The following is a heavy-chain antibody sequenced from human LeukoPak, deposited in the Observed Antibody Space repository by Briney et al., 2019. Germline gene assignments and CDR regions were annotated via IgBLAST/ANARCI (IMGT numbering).Heavy chain of an antibody. CDR3: ASGALGYCSGGSCYGSVDAFDI. CDR2: ISGSGGST. Sequence: GGSLRLSCAASGFTFSSYAMSWVRQAPGKGLEWVSAISGSGGSTYYADSVKGRFTISRDNSKNTLYLQMNSLRAEDTAVYYCASGALGYCSGGSCYGSVDAFDIWGQGTMVTVSS. CDR1: GFTFSSYA. D-gene: IGHD2-15*01. V-gene: IGHV3-23*01. J-gene: IGHJ3*02.